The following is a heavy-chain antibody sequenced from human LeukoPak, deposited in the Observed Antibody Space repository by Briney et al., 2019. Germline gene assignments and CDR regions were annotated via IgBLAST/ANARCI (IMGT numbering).Heavy chain of an antibody. J-gene: IGHJ3*02. Sequence: PGGSLRLSCSASGFTFSSYGMAWVPQAPGKGLEWVAVIWCDGSNKYYADSVKDRFTISRDNSKNTLYLQMNSLRAEDTAVYYCARDRGSYGNDAFDIWGQGTMVTVSS. CDR2: IWCDGSNK. CDR1: GFTFSSYG. D-gene: IGHD1-26*01. V-gene: IGHV3-33*01. CDR3: ARDRGSYGNDAFDI.